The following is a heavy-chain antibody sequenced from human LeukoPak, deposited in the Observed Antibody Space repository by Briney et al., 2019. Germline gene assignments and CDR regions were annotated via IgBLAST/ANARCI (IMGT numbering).Heavy chain of an antibody. D-gene: IGHD3-3*01. Sequence: SETLSLTCAVSGVSIRSAGYSYYWIRQYSGKGLEWIGHIYYSGSPSYNPSLKSRVTISMDTSKNHFSLNLTSVTATDTAVYFCARDGATGVFETWGQGTLVAVSS. V-gene: IGHV4-31*11. CDR2: IYYSGSP. J-gene: IGHJ5*02. CDR1: GVSIRSAGYS. CDR3: ARDGATGVFET.